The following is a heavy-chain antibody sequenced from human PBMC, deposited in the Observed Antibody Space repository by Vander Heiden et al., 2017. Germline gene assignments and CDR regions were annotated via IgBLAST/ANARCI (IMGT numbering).Heavy chain of an antibody. CDR1: GFTFSDYA. J-gene: IGHJ4*02. CDR2: IGSTSGNT. D-gene: IGHD2-15*01. CDR3: ANVESFSGGRCTAGGY. Sequence: EVQLLESGGGLVQPGGSLRLSCAASGFTFSDYAMSWVRQALGKGLEWVSGIGSTSGNTYYADSVKGRFTISRDNSKNTGYLKMNSMRAEETAVYYCANVESFSGGRCTAGGYWGQGTMVTVYS. V-gene: IGHV3-23*01.